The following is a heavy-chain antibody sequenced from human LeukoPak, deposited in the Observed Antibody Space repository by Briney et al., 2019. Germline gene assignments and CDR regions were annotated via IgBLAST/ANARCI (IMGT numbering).Heavy chain of an antibody. V-gene: IGHV4-38-2*01. Sequence: NPPETLSLTCAVSVYSICSGYYWGWIRQPPGRGLEWIGCVYDSVSTYYNPSLKSRVTLSVDTSKTQFSLMLSSVTAADTAVYYCARWLQLIGYDYWGQGTLVTVSS. CDR3: ARWLQLIGYDY. D-gene: IGHD5-24*01. J-gene: IGHJ4*02. CDR1: VYSICSGYY. CDR2: VYDSVST.